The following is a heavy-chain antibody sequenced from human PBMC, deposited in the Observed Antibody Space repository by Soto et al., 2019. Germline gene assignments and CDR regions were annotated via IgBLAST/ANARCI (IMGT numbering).Heavy chain of an antibody. CDR1: GFTFSSYA. V-gene: IGHV3-23*01. CDR3: ARRTSSWSFDY. D-gene: IGHD6-13*01. Sequence: EVPLLESGGGLVQPGGSLRLSCAASGFTFSSYAMSWVRQAPGKGLEWVSAISGSGGSTYYADSVKGRFTFSRDNSKNTLYLQMNSLRAEDTAVYYCARRTSSWSFDYWGQGTLDTVSS. J-gene: IGHJ4*02. CDR2: ISGSGGST.